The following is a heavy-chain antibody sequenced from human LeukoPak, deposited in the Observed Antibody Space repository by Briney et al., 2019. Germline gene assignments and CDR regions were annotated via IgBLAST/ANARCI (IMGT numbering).Heavy chain of an antibody. CDR2: IKQDGSEK. Sequence: GGSLRLSCAASGFTFSNFAMSWVRQAPGKGLEWVANIKQDGSEKYYVDSVKGRFTISRDNAKNSLYLQMNSLRAEDTAVYYCARGGYYQFDYWGQGTLVTVSS. J-gene: IGHJ4*02. CDR1: GFTFSNFA. CDR3: ARGGYYQFDY. D-gene: IGHD3-22*01. V-gene: IGHV3-7*02.